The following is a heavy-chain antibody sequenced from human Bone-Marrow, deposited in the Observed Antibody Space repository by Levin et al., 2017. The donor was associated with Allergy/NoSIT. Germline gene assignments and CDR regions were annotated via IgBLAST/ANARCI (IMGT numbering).Heavy chain of an antibody. CDR2: ISYDGSNK. V-gene: IGHV3-30-3*01. CDR1: GFPFSSYA. Sequence: LSLTCAASGFPFSSYAMHWVRQAPGKGLEWVAVISYDGSNKYYADSVKGRFTISRDNSKNTLYLQMNSLRAEDTAVYYCARDRVVVVISSNYYYYGMDVWGQGTTVTVSS. J-gene: IGHJ6*02. CDR3: ARDRVVVVISSNYYYYGMDV. D-gene: IGHD3-22*01.